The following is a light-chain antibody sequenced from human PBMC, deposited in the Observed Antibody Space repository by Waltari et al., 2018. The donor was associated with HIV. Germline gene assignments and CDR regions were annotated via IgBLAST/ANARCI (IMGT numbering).Light chain of an antibody. V-gene: IGLV3-21*02. Sequence: SYELTQPPSMSVAAGQAARFTCGGQNIGVRSVHWYQKRPGQAPVLVVYDNSDRPPGTPDRFSGSNSRNTATLTISRVEAGDEAEYYCQVWDNIGDRVVFGGGTKLTVL. CDR2: DNS. CDR3: QVWDNIGDRVV. J-gene: IGLJ2*01. CDR1: NIGVRS.